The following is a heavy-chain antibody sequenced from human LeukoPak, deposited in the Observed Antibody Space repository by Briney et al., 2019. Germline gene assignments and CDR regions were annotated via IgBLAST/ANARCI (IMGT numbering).Heavy chain of an antibody. D-gene: IGHD1-26*01. CDR1: GGTFSSYA. CDR2: IIPIFGTA. J-gene: IGHJ2*01. CDR3: ARDLPVGARRYYWYFDL. Sequence: ASVKVSCKASGGTFSSYAITWVRQAPGQGLEWMGRIIPIFGTANYAQKFQDRVTITTDESTSTAYMELSSLRSEDTAVYYCARDLPVGARRYYWYFDLWGRGTLVTVSS. V-gene: IGHV1-69*05.